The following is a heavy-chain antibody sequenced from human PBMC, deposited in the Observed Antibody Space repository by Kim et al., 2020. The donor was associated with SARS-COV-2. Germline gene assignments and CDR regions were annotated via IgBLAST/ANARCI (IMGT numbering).Heavy chain of an antibody. J-gene: IGHJ3*01. Sequence: GGSLRLSCAASGFTFSGYAMRWVRQAPGKGLEWVSVIYSGGSSTDSAYSVKVRCTISIDSADNTLSLHMHILRAETKAAYYCSNRFVITFAGGSFDV. CDR1: GFTFSGYA. CDR2: IYSGGSST. D-gene: IGHD3-16*01. V-gene: IGHV3-23*03. CDR3: SNRFVITFAGGSFDV.